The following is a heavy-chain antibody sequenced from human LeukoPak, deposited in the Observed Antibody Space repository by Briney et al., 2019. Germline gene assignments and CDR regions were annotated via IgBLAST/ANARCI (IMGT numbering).Heavy chain of an antibody. Sequence: SETLSLTCTVSGGSISSGDYYWSWIRQPPGKGLEWIGYIYYSGSTYYNPSLKSRVTISVDTFKNQFSLKLSSVTAADTAVYYCARYCSGGSCYEFDPWGQGTLVTVSS. CDR3: ARYCSGGSCYEFDP. CDR2: IYYSGST. D-gene: IGHD2-15*01. V-gene: IGHV4-30-4*01. J-gene: IGHJ5*02. CDR1: GGSISSGDYY.